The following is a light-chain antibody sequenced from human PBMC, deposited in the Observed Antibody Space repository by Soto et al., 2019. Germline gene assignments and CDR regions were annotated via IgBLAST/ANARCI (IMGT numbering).Light chain of an antibody. Sequence: DIQMPQSPSSLSASVGDRVTITCRASQSISSYLHWYQQKPGRAPKLLIYAASSLQSGVPSRFSGSGSGTDFTLTISSLQPEDFATDYCQQSYSTPRTCGQGTKLEIK. CDR1: QSISSY. CDR2: AAS. CDR3: QQSYSTPRT. V-gene: IGKV1-39*01. J-gene: IGKJ2*01.